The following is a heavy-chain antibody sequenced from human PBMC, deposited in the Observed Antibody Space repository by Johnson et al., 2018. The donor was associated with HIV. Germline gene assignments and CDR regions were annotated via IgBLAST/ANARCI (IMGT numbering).Heavy chain of an antibody. V-gene: IGHV3-11*04. CDR1: GFSFSDYF. D-gene: IGHD1-7*01. CDR3: ARAPENWNLGLFDAFDV. J-gene: IGHJ3*01. CDR2: ISSSGTTI. Sequence: QVQLVESGGGLIQLGGSLRLSCAASGFSFSDYFMSWIRQAPGTGLECLSYISSSGTTISYADSVKGRSSISRDNAKSSVYLQMNSRRAEDTAVYYCARAPENWNLGLFDAFDVWGQGTKVTVSA.